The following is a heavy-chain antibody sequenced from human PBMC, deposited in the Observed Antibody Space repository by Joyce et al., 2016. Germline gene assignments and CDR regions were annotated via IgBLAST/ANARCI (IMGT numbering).Heavy chain of an antibody. J-gene: IGHJ4*02. Sequence: EVQLLESGGDLIQPGGSLRLSCVVSGFTVSTQYMSWVRQATGKGLEWVSVMSSSGTTDYADSVKGRFTISRDNSNNILYLQMNTLRGDDTAVYYCARGAPKWTPHFDYWGQGTLVTVSS. CDR1: GFTVSTQY. CDR2: MSSSGTT. D-gene: IGHD1-26*01. CDR3: ARGAPKWTPHFDY. V-gene: IGHV3-53*01.